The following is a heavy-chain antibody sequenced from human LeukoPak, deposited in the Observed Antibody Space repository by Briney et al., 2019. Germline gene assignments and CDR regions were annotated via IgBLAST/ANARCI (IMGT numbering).Heavy chain of an antibody. CDR3: ASRKLGNDY. Sequence: PSETLSLTCAVYGGSFSGYYWSWIRQPPGKGLEWIGEINHSGSTNYNPSLKSRVTISGDTSKNQFSLKLSSVTAADTAVYCCASRKLGNDYWGQGTLVTVSS. D-gene: IGHD7-27*01. J-gene: IGHJ4*02. CDR1: GGSFSGYY. CDR2: INHSGST. V-gene: IGHV4-34*01.